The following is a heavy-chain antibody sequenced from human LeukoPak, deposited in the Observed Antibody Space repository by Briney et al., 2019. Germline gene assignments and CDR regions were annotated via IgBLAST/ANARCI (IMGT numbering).Heavy chain of an antibody. J-gene: IGHJ4*02. CDR1: GFRFSNYW. CDR3: ARGGYSSSSMVY. Sequence: GGSLRLSCTASGFRFSNYWMSWVRQPPGKGLEWLANINQEGSVKYYVDSVKGRFTISRDNAKDSLYLQLNSLRAEDTAVYFFARGGYSSSSMVYWGQGTLVTVSS. V-gene: IGHV3-7*01. CDR2: INQEGSVK. D-gene: IGHD6-6*01.